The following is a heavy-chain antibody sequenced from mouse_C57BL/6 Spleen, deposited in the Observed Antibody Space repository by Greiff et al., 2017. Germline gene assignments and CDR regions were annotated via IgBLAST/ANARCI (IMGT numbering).Heavy chain of an antibody. J-gene: IGHJ2*01. Sequence: VKLVESGPGLVQPSQSLSITCTVSGFSLTSYGVHWVRQSPGKGLEWLGVIWRGGSTDYNAAFMSRLSITKDNSKSQVFFKMNSLQADDTAIYYCAKEDDYDEGFDYWGQGTTLTVSS. CDR3: AKEDDYDEGFDY. CDR1: GFSLTSYG. CDR2: IWRGGST. D-gene: IGHD2-4*01. V-gene: IGHV2-5*01.